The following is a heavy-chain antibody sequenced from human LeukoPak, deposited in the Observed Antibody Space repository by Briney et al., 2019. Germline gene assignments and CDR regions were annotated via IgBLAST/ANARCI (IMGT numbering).Heavy chain of an antibody. CDR3: AKDLSWINDVWHGELEY. CDR1: GFIFSCHA. J-gene: IGHJ4*02. CDR2: ISGSGGST. Sequence: PGGSLRLSCVASGFIFSCHAMSWVRQAPGKGLEWVSTISGSGGSTYYADSVKGRFTISRDNSKNTVYLQMNSLRAEDKAVYCRAKDLSWINDVWHGELEYWGQGTLVTVSS. V-gene: IGHV3-23*01. D-gene: IGHD2-8*01.